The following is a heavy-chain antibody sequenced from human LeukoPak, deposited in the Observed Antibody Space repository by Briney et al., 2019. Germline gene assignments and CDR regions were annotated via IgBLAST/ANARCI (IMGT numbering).Heavy chain of an antibody. CDR3: ARAYQYRAYYFDY. CDR1: GFTVSSNY. Sequence: GGSLRLSCAASGFTVSSNYMSWVRQAPGKGLEWVSVIYSGGSTYYADSVKGRFTISRDNSKNTLYLQMNSLRAEDTAVYYCARAYQYRAYYFDYWGQGTLVTVSS. CDR2: IYSGGST. J-gene: IGHJ4*02. D-gene: IGHD6-6*01. V-gene: IGHV3-53*01.